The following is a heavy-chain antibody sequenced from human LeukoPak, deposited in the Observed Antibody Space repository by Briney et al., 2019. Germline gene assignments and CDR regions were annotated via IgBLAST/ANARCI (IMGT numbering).Heavy chain of an antibody. CDR3: ARSYDSGYYYYYGMDV. Sequence: PSETLSLTCTVSGGSISSSSYYWGWIRQPPGKGLEWIGSIYYSGSTYYNPSLKSRVTISVDTSKNQFSLKLSSVTAADTAVYYCARSYDSGYYYYYGMDVWGQGTTVTVSS. J-gene: IGHJ6*02. CDR2: IYYSGST. D-gene: IGHD5-12*01. V-gene: IGHV4-39*07. CDR1: GGSISSSSYY.